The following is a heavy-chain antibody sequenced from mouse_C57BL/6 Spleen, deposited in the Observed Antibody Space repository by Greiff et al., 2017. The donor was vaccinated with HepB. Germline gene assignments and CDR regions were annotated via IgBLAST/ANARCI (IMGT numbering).Heavy chain of an antibody. CDR1: GYAFSSSW. V-gene: IGHV1-82*01. J-gene: IGHJ1*03. CDR2: IYPGDGDT. D-gene: IGHD2-1*01. Sequence: VQLQESGPELVKPGASVKISCKASGYAFSSSWMNWVKQRPGKGLEWIGRIYPGDGDTNYNGKFKGKATLTADKSSSTAYMQLSSLKSEDSAVYFCARSVGTTWYIDVWGTGTTVTVSS. CDR3: ARSVGTTWYIDV.